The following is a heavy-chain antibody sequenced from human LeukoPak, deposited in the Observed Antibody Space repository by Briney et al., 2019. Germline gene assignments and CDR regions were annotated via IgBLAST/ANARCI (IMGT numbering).Heavy chain of an antibody. CDR1: GYTFTSYD. CDR3: AREVGNCSGGSCLNWFDP. J-gene: IGHJ5*02. Sequence: ASVKVSCKASGYTFTSYDINWVRQATGQGLEWMGWINPNSGGTNYAQKFQGRVTMTRDTSISTAYMELSRLRSDDTAVYYCAREVGNCSGGSCLNWFDPWGQGTLVTVSS. CDR2: INPNSGGT. V-gene: IGHV1-2*02. D-gene: IGHD2-15*01.